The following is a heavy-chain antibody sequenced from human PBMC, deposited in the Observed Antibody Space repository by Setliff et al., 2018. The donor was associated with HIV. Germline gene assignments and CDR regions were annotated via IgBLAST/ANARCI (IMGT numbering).Heavy chain of an antibody. CDR2: INHSGSS. V-gene: IGHV4-34*01. D-gene: IGHD3-3*01. CDR1: GGSFSGYY. CDR3: ASGYWSDWPDTWFDP. J-gene: IGHJ5*02. Sequence: SETLSLTCAVYGGSFSGYYWSWIRQPPGKGLGWIGEINHSGSSNYNPSLKSRVTISLDTPKNQFSLNLRSVTAADTAVYYCASGYWSDWPDTWFDPWGQGTLVTVSS.